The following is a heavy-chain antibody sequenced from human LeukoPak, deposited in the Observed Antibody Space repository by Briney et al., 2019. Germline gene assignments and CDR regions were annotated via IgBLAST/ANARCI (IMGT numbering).Heavy chain of an antibody. Sequence: PGGSLRLSCAASGLTFSNYWMHWVRQAPGKGLVWVSRINSDGRSTSYADSVKGRFTISRDNAKNTLYLQMNSLRAEDTAVFYCARGYYDSSGYYLIDYWGQGTLVTVSS. CDR3: ARGYYDSSGYYLIDY. CDR2: INSDGRST. J-gene: IGHJ4*02. V-gene: IGHV3-74*01. D-gene: IGHD3-22*01. CDR1: GLTFSNYW.